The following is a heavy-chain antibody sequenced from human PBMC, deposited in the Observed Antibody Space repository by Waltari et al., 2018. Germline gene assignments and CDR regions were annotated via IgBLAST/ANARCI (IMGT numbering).Heavy chain of an antibody. Sequence: VQLVQSGAEVKKPGESLKISCKGSGYSFTSYWIGWVRQMPGKGLEWMGMMNPNSGNTGYAQKLQGRVTITRNTSISTAYMELSSLRSEDTAVYYCARGPYSSSWYYWGQGTLVTVSS. CDR3: ARGPYSSSWYY. CDR2: MNPNSGNT. CDR1: GYSFTSYW. J-gene: IGHJ4*02. V-gene: IGHV1-8*03. D-gene: IGHD6-13*01.